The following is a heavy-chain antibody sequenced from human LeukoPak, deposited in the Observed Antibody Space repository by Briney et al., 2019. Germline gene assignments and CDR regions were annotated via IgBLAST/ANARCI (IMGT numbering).Heavy chain of an antibody. J-gene: IGHJ5*02. CDR2: IYYSGST. Sequence: SETLSLTCTVSGGSISSYYWSWIRQPPGKGLEWIGYIYYSGSTYYNPSLKSRVTISVDTSKNQFSLKLSSVTAADTAVYYCARAPIITMVRGVIIGNWFDPWGQGTLVTVSS. V-gene: IGHV4-59*06. D-gene: IGHD3-10*01. CDR3: ARAPIITMVRGVIIGNWFDP. CDR1: GGSISSYY.